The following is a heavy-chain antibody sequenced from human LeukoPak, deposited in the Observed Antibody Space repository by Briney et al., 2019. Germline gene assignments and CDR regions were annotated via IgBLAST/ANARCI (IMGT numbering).Heavy chain of an antibody. V-gene: IGHV1-18*01. CDR3: ARGGWNDDYFDY. D-gene: IGHD1-1*01. J-gene: IGHJ4*02. CDR1: GYTFTSYG. CDR2: ISAYNGNT. Sequence: ASVKVSCKASGYTFTSYGISWVRQAPGQGLAWMGWISAYNGNTNYAQKLQGRVTMTTDTSISTAYMELSRLRSDDTAVYYCARGGWNDDYFDYWGQGTLVTVSS.